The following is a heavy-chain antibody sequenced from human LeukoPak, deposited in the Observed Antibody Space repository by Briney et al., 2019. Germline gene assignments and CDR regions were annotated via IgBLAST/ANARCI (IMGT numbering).Heavy chain of an antibody. CDR2: TSGSGGST. Sequence: GGSLRLSCAASGFTFSSYAMSWVRQAPGKGLEWVSATSGSGGSTYYADSVKGRFTISRDNSKNTLYLQMNSLRAEDTAVYYCAKHSLQNWQPAHFDYWGQGTLVTVSS. D-gene: IGHD1-1*01. V-gene: IGHV3-23*01. J-gene: IGHJ4*02. CDR1: GFTFSSYA. CDR3: AKHSLQNWQPAHFDY.